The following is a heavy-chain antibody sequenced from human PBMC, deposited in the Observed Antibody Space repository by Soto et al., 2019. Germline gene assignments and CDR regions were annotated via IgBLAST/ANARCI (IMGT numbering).Heavy chain of an antibody. Sequence: EVQLVESGGGLVQPGGSLRLSCAASGFTVSSNYMSWVRQAPGKGLEWVSIIYSGDSTYYADSVKGRITISRDNSKNTLYLQMNSLRAKDTAVYYCARGIYDYVWGLYYGMDVWGQGTTVTVSS. CDR1: GFTVSSNY. V-gene: IGHV3-66*01. D-gene: IGHD3-16*01. CDR2: IYSGDST. CDR3: ARGIYDYVWGLYYGMDV. J-gene: IGHJ6*02.